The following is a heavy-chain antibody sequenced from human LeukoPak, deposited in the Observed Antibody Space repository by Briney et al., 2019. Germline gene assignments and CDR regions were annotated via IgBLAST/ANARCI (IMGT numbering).Heavy chain of an antibody. CDR2: ISSSGSTI. D-gene: IGHD5-18*01. CDR1: GFTFSDYY. J-gene: IGHJ3*02. CDR3: ARSNTAMVSEAFDI. Sequence: PGGSLRLSCAASGFTFSDYYMSWIRQAPGKGLEWVSYISSSGSTIYYADSVKGRFTISRDNSKNTLYLQMNSLRAEDTAVYYCARSNTAMVSEAFDIWGQGTMVTVSS. V-gene: IGHV3-11*04.